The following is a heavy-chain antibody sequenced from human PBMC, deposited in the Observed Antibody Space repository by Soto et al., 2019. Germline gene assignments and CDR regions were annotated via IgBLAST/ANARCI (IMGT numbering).Heavy chain of an antibody. CDR1: GFTFSSYG. D-gene: IGHD1-26*01. CDR3: AKDRYSGTYPTDFDY. J-gene: IGHJ4*02. V-gene: IGHV3-30*18. CDR2: ISYDGGNE. Sequence: PXESLRLSCAGSGFTFSSYGIHWVRQAPGKGLEWVALISYDGGNEKYTESVKDRFTISRDDSHNVAYLQMSSLRTEDTAMYYCAKDRYSGTYPTDFDYWGQGSLVTVSS.